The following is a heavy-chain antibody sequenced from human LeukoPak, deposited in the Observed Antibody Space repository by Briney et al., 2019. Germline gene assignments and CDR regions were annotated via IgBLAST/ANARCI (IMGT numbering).Heavy chain of an antibody. V-gene: IGHV1-2*02. CDR1: GYTFTGYY. CDR2: INPNSGGT. Sequence: ASVKVSCKASGYTFTGYYMHWVRQAPGQGLEWIGWINPNSGGTNYAQKFQGRVTMTRDTSISTAYMELSRLRSDDTAVYYCARRSHYYDSSGYYLDYWGQGTLVTVSS. CDR3: ARRSHYYDSSGYYLDY. J-gene: IGHJ4*02. D-gene: IGHD3-22*01.